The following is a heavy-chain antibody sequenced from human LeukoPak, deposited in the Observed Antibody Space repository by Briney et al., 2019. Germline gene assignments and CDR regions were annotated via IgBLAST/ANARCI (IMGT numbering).Heavy chain of an antibody. Sequence: SETLSLTCTVSGGSISSSSYYWGWIRQPPGKGLEWIGSIYYSGSTYYNPSLRSRVTISVDTSKNQFSLKLSSVTAADTAVYYCARLLGKAGAFDIWGQGTMVTVSS. J-gene: IGHJ3*02. D-gene: IGHD1-26*01. CDR3: ARLLGKAGAFDI. CDR1: GGSISSSSYY. CDR2: IYYSGST. V-gene: IGHV4-39*07.